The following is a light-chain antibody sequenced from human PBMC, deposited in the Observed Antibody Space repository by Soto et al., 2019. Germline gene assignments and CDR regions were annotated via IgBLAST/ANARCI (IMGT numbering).Light chain of an antibody. V-gene: IGKV1-12*01. Sequence: DIQMTQSPSSVSASVGDRVSITCRASQGISNWLAWYQQKPGEAPKLLIYAASTLQSGVPSRFSGSGSGTEFTLTTSSLQPEDFATYFCQQAHSFPHTFGQGTKLQIK. CDR3: QQAHSFPHT. CDR1: QGISNW. CDR2: AAS. J-gene: IGKJ2*01.